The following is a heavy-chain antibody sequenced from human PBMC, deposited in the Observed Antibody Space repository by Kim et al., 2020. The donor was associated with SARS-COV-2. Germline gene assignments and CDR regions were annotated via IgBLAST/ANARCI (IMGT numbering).Heavy chain of an antibody. Sequence: SETLSLTCTVSGGSISSGDYYWSWIRQPPGKGLEWIGYIYYSGSTYYNPSLKSRVTISVDTSKNQFSLTLSSVTAADTAVYYCAGGVYGDYFDYWGQGTLVTVSS. CDR2: IYYSGST. CDR1: GGSISSGDYY. V-gene: IGHV4-30-4*01. D-gene: IGHD3-16*01. J-gene: IGHJ4*02. CDR3: AGGVYGDYFDY.